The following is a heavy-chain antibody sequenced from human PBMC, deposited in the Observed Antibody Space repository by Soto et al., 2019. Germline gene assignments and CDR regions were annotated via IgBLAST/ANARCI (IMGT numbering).Heavy chain of an antibody. CDR3: AKKASMTIRYGFDH. V-gene: IGHV3-23*01. CDR2: ISGSGSNP. Sequence: EVQVLESGGGLVQPGGSLRLSCAASGFTFSSYAMSWVRQAPGQGLEWVSAISGSGSNPYYADSVKGRFTISRDNSKNTLYLQMNSLRAEDTALYYCAKKASMTIRYGFDHWGQGTLVTVSS. CDR1: GFTFSSYA. J-gene: IGHJ4*02. D-gene: IGHD2-2*02.